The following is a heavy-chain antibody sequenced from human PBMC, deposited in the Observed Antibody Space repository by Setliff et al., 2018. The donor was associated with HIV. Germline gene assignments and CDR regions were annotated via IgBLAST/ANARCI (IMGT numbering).Heavy chain of an antibody. Sequence: PGGSLRLSCAASGFTFRSYAMNWVRQAPGKGLEWVSHISSSGSPIYYADSVKCRFMFSRDTTKTSFYLQMNSLRAEDTGVYYCTRGEDWGQGTLVTVSS. CDR1: GFTFRSYA. CDR3: TRGED. D-gene: IGHD1-26*01. CDR2: ISSSGSPI. J-gene: IGHJ4*02. V-gene: IGHV3-48*03.